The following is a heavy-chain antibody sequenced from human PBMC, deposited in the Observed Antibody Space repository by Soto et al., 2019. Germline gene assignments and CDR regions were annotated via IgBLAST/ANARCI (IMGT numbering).Heavy chain of an antibody. CDR2: ISWNSASI. CDR3: AKGPGLVASSGSPDS. CDR1: GFTFDDFA. J-gene: IGHJ4*02. D-gene: IGHD2-8*02. Sequence: EVQLVESGRGLVQPGRSLRLSCAASGFTFDDFAMHWVRQPPGKGLEWVSGISWNSASIVYADSVKGRFTISRDNAKNSLYLQLDSLGVEDTAFYYCAKGPGLVASSGSPDSWGQGTLVSVSS. V-gene: IGHV3-9*01.